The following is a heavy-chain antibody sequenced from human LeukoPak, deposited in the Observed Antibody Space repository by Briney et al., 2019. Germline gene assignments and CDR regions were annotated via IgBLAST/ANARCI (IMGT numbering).Heavy chain of an antibody. D-gene: IGHD3-3*01. CDR1: GFTFSSYA. J-gene: IGHJ3*02. CDR3: ATEGVYDGAFDI. CDR2: ISYDGSNK. V-gene: IGHV3-30-3*01. Sequence: GGSLRLSCAASGFTFSSYAMHWVRQAPGKGLEWVAVISYDGSNKYYADSVKGRFTISRDNSKNTLYLQMNSLRAEDTAVYYCATEGVYDGAFDIWGQGTMVTVSS.